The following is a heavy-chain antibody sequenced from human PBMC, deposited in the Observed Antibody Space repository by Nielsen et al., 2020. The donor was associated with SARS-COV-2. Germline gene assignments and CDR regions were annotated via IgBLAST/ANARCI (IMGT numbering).Heavy chain of an antibody. D-gene: IGHD3-16*02. J-gene: IGHJ3*02. CDR3: ARLRLGELSLHDAFDI. CDR1: GYSISSGCY. V-gene: IGHV4-38-2*02. Sequence: SETLSLTCTVSGYSISSGCYWGWIRQPPGKGLEWIGSTYHSGSTNYNPSLKSRVTISVDTSKNQFSLKLSSVTAADTAVYYCARLRLGELSLHDAFDIWGQGTMVTVSS. CDR2: TYHSGST.